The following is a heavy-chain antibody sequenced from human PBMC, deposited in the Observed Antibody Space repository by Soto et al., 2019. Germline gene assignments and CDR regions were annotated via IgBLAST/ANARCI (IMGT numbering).Heavy chain of an antibody. CDR3: AXARGSVLRFLEWFLMDV. D-gene: IGHD3-3*01. CDR1: GGSISSGGYY. J-gene: IGHJ6*02. CDR2: IYYSGST. Sequence: SETLSLTCTVSGGSISSGGYYWSWIRQHPGKGLEWIGYIYYSGSTYYNPSLKSRVTISVDTSKNQFSLKLSFVTAADTAVYYCAXARGSVLRFLEWFLMDVWGQGTTVTVSS. V-gene: IGHV4-31*03.